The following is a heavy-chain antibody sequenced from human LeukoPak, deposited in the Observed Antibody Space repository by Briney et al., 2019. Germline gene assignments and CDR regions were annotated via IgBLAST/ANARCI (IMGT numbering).Heavy chain of an antibody. Sequence: ASVKVSCKASGGTFSSYAISWVRQAPGQGLEWMGRIIPILGIANYAQKFQGRVTITADKSTSTAYMELSSLRSEDTAVYYCARDASQQTGGYYYYGMDVWGQGTTVTVSS. J-gene: IGHJ6*02. CDR3: ARDASQQTGGYYYYGMDV. CDR2: IIPILGIA. D-gene: IGHD2-8*02. CDR1: GGTFSSYA. V-gene: IGHV1-69*04.